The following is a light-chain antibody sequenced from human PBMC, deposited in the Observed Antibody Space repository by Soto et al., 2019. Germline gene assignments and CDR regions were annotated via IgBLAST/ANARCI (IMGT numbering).Light chain of an antibody. J-gene: IGKJ2*01. CDR1: QSVDKH. CDR3: QQSHNWYT. CDR2: GAS. V-gene: IGKV3-15*01. Sequence: EIVLTQSPATLSVSPGERATLSCRASQSVDKHLPWYQQRPGQAPRLLIYGASTRATGIPARFSGSGSGTEFTLTINSLQSEDFAVYYCQQSHNWYTFGQGTEVEIK.